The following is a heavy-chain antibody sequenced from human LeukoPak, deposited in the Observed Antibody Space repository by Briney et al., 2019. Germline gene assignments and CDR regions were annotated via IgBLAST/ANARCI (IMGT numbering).Heavy chain of an antibody. CDR3: AGEFGVYYYGSGSTNWYFDL. Sequence: GAPVKVSCKASGYTFTSDGISWVRQAPGQGLEWMGWISAYNGNTNYAQKLKGRVTMTTDTSTSTAYMELRSLSSDDTAVYYCAGEFGVYYYGSGSTNWYFDLWGRGTLVTVSS. CDR2: ISAYNGNT. J-gene: IGHJ2*01. CDR1: GYTFTSDG. V-gene: IGHV1-18*01. D-gene: IGHD3-10*01.